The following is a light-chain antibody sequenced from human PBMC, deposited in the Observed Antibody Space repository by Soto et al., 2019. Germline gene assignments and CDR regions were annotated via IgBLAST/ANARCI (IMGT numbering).Light chain of an antibody. CDR2: AIS. J-gene: IGLJ3*02. Sequence: QSALTQPASVSGSPGQSITISCTGPSSDVGGYNYVSWYQHHPGKAPRLLTYAISNRPSGVSSRFSGSKSGNTASLTSSGLLAEDEADYYCSSYTSSDTGVFGGGTKLTVL. CDR3: SSYTSSDTGV. CDR1: SSDVGGYNY. V-gene: IGLV2-14*01.